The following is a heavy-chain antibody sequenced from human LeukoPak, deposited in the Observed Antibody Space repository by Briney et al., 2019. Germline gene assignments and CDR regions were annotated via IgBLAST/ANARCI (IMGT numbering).Heavy chain of an antibody. V-gene: IGHV4-30-4*08. CDR2: IYYSGST. CDR1: GGSISSGDYY. D-gene: IGHD3-10*01. CDR3: AREKGGILWFGELSYYFDY. J-gene: IGHJ4*02. Sequence: SQTLSLTCTVSGGSISSGDYYWSWIRQPPGKGLEWIGYIYYSGSTYYNPSPKSRVTISVDTSKNQFSLKLSSVTAADTAVYYCAREKGGILWFGELSYYFDYWGQGTLVTVSS.